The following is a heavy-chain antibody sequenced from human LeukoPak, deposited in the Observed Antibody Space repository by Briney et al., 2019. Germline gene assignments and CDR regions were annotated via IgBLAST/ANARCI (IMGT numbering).Heavy chain of an antibody. CDR1: GYTFTNYD. CDR3: ARRTMWDASGWRSPDY. CDR2: MNPNSGDT. V-gene: IGHV1-8*01. Sequence: ASVKVSCKASGYTFTNYDINWVRQATGQGLEWMGWMNPNSGDTGYAQKFQGRVTMTRDTSLNTAYMELSSLTSEDTAVYYCARRTMWDASGWRSPDYWGQGTLVTVSS. J-gene: IGHJ4*02. D-gene: IGHD6-19*01.